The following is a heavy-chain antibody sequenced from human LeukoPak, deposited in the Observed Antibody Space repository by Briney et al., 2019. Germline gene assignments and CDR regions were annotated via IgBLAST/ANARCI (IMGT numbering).Heavy chain of an antibody. CDR3: AREDGSGSYCDY. J-gene: IGHJ4*02. V-gene: IGHV1-69*06. Sequence: SVKVSCKASGGTFSSYAISWVRQAPGQGLEWMGGIIPIFGTANYAQKFQGRVTITADKSTSTAYMELSSLRSEDTAVYYCAREDGSGSYCDYWGQGTLVTVSS. CDR1: GGTFSSYA. CDR2: IIPIFGTA. D-gene: IGHD3-10*01.